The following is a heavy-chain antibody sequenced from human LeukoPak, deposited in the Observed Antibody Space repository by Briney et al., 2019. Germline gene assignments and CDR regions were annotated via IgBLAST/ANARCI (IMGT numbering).Heavy chain of an antibody. J-gene: IGHJ3*02. D-gene: IGHD5-18*01. CDR1: GFTFSSYA. CDR3: AKDGRSYGAFDI. V-gene: IGHV3-30*02. CDR2: IRYDGSNK. Sequence: PGGSLRLSCAASGFTFSSYAMHWVRQAPGKGLEWVAFIRYDGSNKYYADSVKGRFTISRDNSKNTLYLQMNSLRAEDTAVYYCAKDGRSYGAFDIWGQGTMVTVSS.